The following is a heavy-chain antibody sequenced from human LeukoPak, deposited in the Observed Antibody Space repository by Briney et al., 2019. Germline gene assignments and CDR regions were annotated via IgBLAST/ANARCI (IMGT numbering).Heavy chain of an antibody. J-gene: IGHJ4*02. CDR2: ISGSGGST. D-gene: IGHD1-26*01. Sequence: GGSLRLSCAASGYTFSSYAMSCVRQAPGKGLEWVSAISGSGGSTYYADSVKGRFTISRDNSKNTLYLQMNSLRAEDTAVYYCAKDRDSGCYQSYWGQGTLVTVSS. CDR3: AKDRDSGCYQSY. V-gene: IGHV3-23*01. CDR1: GYTFSSYA.